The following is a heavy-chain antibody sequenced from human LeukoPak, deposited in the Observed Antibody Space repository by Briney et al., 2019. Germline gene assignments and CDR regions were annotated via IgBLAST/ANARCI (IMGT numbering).Heavy chain of an antibody. V-gene: IGHV1-18*01. J-gene: IGHJ6*02. CDR3: ARVLTYYYYGMDV. CDR2: ISAYNGNT. Sequence: ASVKVSCKASGYTFTSYGISWVRQAPGQGLEWMGWISAYNGNTNYAQKLQGRVTMTTDTSTSIAYMELRSLRSDDTAVYYCARVLTYYYYGMDVWGQGTTVTVSS. CDR1: GYTFTSYG.